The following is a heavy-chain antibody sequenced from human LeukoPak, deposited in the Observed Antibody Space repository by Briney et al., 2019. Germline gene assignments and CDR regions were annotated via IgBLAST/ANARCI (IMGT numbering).Heavy chain of an antibody. CDR3: AREVVDWLLYEGYIGY. CDR2: INSDGSST. V-gene: IGHV3-74*01. D-gene: IGHD3-9*01. CDR1: GFTFSSYE. Sequence: PGGSLRLSCAASGFTFSSYEMNWVRQTPGKGLVWVSRINSDGSSTSYADSVKGRFTISRDNAKNTLYLQMNSLRAEDTAVYYCAREVVDWLLYEGYIGYWGQGTLVTVSS. J-gene: IGHJ4*02.